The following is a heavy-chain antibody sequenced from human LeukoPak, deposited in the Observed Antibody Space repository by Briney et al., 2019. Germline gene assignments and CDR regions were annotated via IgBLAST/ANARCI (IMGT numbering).Heavy chain of an antibody. Sequence: GGSLRLSCAASGFTFSSYEMNWVRQAPGKGLEWVSYISSSGSTIYYADSVKGRFTISRDNAKNSLYLQMNSLRAEDTAVYYCARGGCYDYVWGSYRPHWGQGTLVTVSS. J-gene: IGHJ4*02. D-gene: IGHD3-16*02. CDR2: ISSSGSTI. CDR1: GFTFSSYE. V-gene: IGHV3-48*03. CDR3: ARGGCYDYVWGSYRPH.